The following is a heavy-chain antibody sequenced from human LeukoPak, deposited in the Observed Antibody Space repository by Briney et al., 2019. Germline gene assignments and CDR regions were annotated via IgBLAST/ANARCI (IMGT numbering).Heavy chain of an antibody. V-gene: IGHV4-30-2*01. CDR2: IYHSGST. CDR1: GGSISSGGYY. D-gene: IGHD4-17*01. CDR3: ARDATTVTTEEYFDL. J-gene: IGHJ2*01. Sequence: SETLSLTCTVSGGSISSGGYYWSWLRQPPGKGLEWIGYIYHSGSTYYNPSLKSRVTISVDRSKNQFSLKLSSVTAADTAVYYCARDATTVTTEEYFDLWGRGTLVTVPS.